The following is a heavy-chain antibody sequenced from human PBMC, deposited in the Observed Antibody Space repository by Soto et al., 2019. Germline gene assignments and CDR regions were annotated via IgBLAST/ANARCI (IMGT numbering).Heavy chain of an antibody. J-gene: IGHJ4*02. CDR2: IGWNSGSI. V-gene: IGHV3-9*01. CDR3: AKDITPYGDYDSRCFDS. D-gene: IGHD4-17*01. Sequence: EVQLVESGGGLVQPGRSLGLSCAASGFTFDDYAMHWVRQAPGKGLEWVSGIGWNSGSIGYVGSVKGRFTISRDNAKNSLSLQMDSLRAEDTALYYCAKDITPYGDYDSRCFDSWGQGTLVTVSS. CDR1: GFTFDDYA.